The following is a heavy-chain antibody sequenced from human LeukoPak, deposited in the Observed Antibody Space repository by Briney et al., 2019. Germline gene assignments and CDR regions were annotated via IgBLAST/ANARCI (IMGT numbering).Heavy chain of an antibody. CDR2: INHSGST. Sequence: SETLSLTCAVYGGSFSGYYWSWIRQPPGKGLEWIGEINHSGSTNYNPSLKSRVTISVDTSKNQFSLKLSPVTAADTAVYYCARESRLLWFGELRFDPWGQGTLVTVSS. J-gene: IGHJ5*02. V-gene: IGHV4-34*01. D-gene: IGHD3-10*01. CDR3: ARESRLLWFGELRFDP. CDR1: GGSFSGYY.